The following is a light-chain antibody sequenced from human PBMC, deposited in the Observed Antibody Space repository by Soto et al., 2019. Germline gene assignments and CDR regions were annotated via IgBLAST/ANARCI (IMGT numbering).Light chain of an antibody. Sequence: VSAAALGARSSTHGERDRLCSRASQSVSSSYLAWYQQKPGQAPRLLIYGASSRATGIPDRFSGSGSGTDFTLTISRLEPEDFAVYYCQQYGSSPRTFGRGTKVDNK. CDR2: GAS. CDR3: QQYGSSPRT. V-gene: IGKV3-20*01. J-gene: IGKJ1*01. CDR1: QSVSSSY.